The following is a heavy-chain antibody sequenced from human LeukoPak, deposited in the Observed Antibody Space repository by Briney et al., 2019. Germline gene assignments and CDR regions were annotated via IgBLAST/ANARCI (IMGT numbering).Heavy chain of an antibody. Sequence: TGGSLRLSCAASGFTFSNYWVHWVRQAPGKGLVWVSRINRDGSTTKYADSVKGRFTVSRDNAKNTLNLQMNSLRAEDTAVCYCARDKKSGESSEIDYWGQGTLVTVSS. J-gene: IGHJ4*02. CDR1: GFTFSNYW. V-gene: IGHV3-74*03. D-gene: IGHD3-10*01. CDR3: ARDKKSGESSEIDY. CDR2: INRDGSTT.